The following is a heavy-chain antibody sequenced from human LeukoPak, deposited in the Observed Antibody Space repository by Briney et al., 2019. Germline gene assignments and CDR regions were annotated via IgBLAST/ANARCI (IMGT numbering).Heavy chain of an antibody. Sequence: SETLSLTCAVSGGSISGSNWWNWFRQPPGKGLEWIGEIYHSGSTNSNPSLKSRVTISVDKSKNQFSLNLSSVTAADTAVYYCARTPLTGSSGPLDYWGQGTLVTVSS. V-gene: IGHV4-4*02. CDR1: GGSISGSNW. CDR2: IYHSGST. CDR3: ARTPLTGSSGPLDY. D-gene: IGHD3-22*01. J-gene: IGHJ4*02.